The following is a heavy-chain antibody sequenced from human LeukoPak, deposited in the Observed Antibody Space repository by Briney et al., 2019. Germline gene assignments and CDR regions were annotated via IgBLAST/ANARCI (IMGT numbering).Heavy chain of an antibody. CDR3: AREKLLWFGELTHNWFDP. D-gene: IGHD3-10*01. CDR1: GGSISSGSYY. CDR2: IYTSGST. J-gene: IGHJ5*02. Sequence: SQTLSLTCTVSGGSISSGSYYWSWIRQPAGKGLEWIGRIYTSGSTNYNPSLKSRVTISVVTSKNQFSLKLSSVTAADTAVYYCAREKLLWFGELTHNWFDPWGQGTLVTVSS. V-gene: IGHV4-61*02.